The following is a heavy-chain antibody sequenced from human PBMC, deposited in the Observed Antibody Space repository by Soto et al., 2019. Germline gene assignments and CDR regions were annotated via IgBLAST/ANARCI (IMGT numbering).Heavy chain of an antibody. J-gene: IGHJ4*02. D-gene: IGHD1-26*01. CDR1: VFTFSSYA. Sequence: GSLRLSCAASVFTFSSYAMSWVRQAPGKGLEWVSTIRGSGGSTYYADSVKGRFTISRDNSKNTLYVQMNSLRAEDTAVYYCAKESGSYYGEFDYWGQGTLVTVSS. CDR2: IRGSGGST. CDR3: AKESGSYYGEFDY. V-gene: IGHV3-23*01.